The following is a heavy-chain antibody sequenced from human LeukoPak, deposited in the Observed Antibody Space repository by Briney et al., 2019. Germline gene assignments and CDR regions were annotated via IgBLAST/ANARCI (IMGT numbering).Heavy chain of an antibody. CDR3: ARATTASITMIVVVLSPTIDYGMDV. J-gene: IGHJ6*02. CDR2: IWYAESYK. CDR1: GFTLSSYG. Sequence: GGSLRLSCAASGFTLSSYGIHWVRQTPGKGPEWVANIWYAESYKYYGDNNKHYADSVKGRFTISRDNAKNSLYLQMNSLRAEDTAVYYCARATTASITMIVVVLSPTIDYGMDVWGQGTTVTVSS. D-gene: IGHD3-22*01. V-gene: IGHV3-33*01.